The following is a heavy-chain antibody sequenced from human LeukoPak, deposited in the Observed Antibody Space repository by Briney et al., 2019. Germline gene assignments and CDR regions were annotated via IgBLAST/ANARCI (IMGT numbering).Heavy chain of an antibody. J-gene: IGHJ3*02. CDR1: GGSISSSSYY. CDR2: IYYSGST. D-gene: IGHD1-14*01. Sequence: SETLSLTCTVSGGSISSSSYYWGWIRQPPGKGPEWIGSIYYSGSTYYNPSLKSRVTISVDTSKNQFSLKLSSVTAADTAVYYCARPVTTGAFDIWGQGTMVTVSS. V-gene: IGHV4-39*01. CDR3: ARPVTTGAFDI.